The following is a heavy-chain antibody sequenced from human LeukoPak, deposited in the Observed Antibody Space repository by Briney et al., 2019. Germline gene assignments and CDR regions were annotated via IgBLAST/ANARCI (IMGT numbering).Heavy chain of an antibody. CDR1: GFTFSNYA. V-gene: IGHV3-23*01. J-gene: IGHJ4*02. Sequence: GGGLRLSCAASGFTFSNYAMSWVRQAPGKGLEWVSVISDNDFIAKYGDSVKGRFTMSRDNSKNTLYLQMNSLRAEDTAIYYCAPDLRGSDWSLDYWGQGTLVTV. D-gene: IGHD3-9*01. CDR2: ISDNDFIA. CDR3: APDLRGSDWSLDY.